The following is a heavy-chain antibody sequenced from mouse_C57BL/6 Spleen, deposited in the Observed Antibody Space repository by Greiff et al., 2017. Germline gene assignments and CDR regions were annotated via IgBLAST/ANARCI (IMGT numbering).Heavy chain of an antibody. D-gene: IGHD1-1*02. J-gene: IGHJ3*01. V-gene: IGHV1-9*01. CDR1: GYTFTGYW. Sequence: VQLQQSGAELMKPGASVKLSCKATGYTFTGYWIEWVKQRPGHGLEWIGEILPGSSSTNYNEKFKGKATFTADTSSNTAYMQLSSLTTEDSAIYYCARGIGGYPFAYWGQGTLVTVSA. CDR2: ILPGSSST. CDR3: ARGIGGYPFAY.